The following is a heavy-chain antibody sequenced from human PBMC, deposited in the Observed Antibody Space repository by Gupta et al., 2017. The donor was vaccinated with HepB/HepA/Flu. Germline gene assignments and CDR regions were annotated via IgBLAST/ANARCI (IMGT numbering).Heavy chain of an antibody. Sequence: QVQLQESGPGLVKPSETLSLTCNVSGDFINNFFFNWMRQAPGKGLEWLGYIHYNGKTTYNPSLESRLTISLDTPKKQISLNLTSVTAADTAIYYCARGNSFYYSMDVWGNGTTVTVSS. CDR3: ARGNSFYYSMDV. J-gene: IGHJ6*03. CDR2: IHYNGKT. V-gene: IGHV4-59*01. CDR1: GDFINNFF.